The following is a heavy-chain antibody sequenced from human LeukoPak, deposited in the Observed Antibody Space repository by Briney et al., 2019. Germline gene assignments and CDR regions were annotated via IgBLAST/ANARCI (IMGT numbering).Heavy chain of an antibody. CDR3: ARDLGATNIDDAFDI. D-gene: IGHD5-24*01. Sequence: SQTLSLTCTVSGGSISSGGYYWSWIRQPPGKGLEWIGYIYHSGSTYYNPSLKSRVTISVDRSKNQFSLKLSSVTAADTAVYYCARDLGATNIDDAFDIWGQGAMVTVSS. CDR1: GGSISSGGYY. CDR2: IYHSGST. V-gene: IGHV4-30-2*01. J-gene: IGHJ3*02.